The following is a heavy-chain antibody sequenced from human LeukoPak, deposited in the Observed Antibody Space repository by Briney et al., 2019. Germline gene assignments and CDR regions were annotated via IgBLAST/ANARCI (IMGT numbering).Heavy chain of an antibody. CDR1: GGSISSYY. J-gene: IGHJ6*03. Sequence: SETLSLTCTVSGGSISSYYWSWIRQPAGRGLEWIGRIYTSGSTNYNPSLKSRVTISVDKSKNQFSLKLSSVTAADTAVYYCASSAAGYYYYYKDVWGKGTTVTVSS. V-gene: IGHV4-4*07. D-gene: IGHD6-13*01. CDR2: IYTSGST. CDR3: ASSAAGYYYYYKDV.